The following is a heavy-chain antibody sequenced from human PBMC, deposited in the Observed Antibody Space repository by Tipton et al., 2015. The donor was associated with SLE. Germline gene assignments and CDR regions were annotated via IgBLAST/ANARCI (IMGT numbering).Heavy chain of an antibody. CDR1: GFTFSGYS. CDR2: ISSNGNST. J-gene: IGHJ4*02. Sequence: SLRLSCAASGFTFSGYSMNWVRQAPGKGLEYVSAISSNGNSTYYADSVKGRFTISRDNSKNTLYLQMSSLRAEDTAVYYCARGERSHLWFRELLVSFDYWGQGTLVTVSS. CDR3: ARGERSHLWFRELLVSFDY. D-gene: IGHD3-10*01. V-gene: IGHV3-64D*06.